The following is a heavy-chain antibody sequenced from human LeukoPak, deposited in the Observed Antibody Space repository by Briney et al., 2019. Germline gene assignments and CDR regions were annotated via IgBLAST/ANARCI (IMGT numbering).Heavy chain of an antibody. Sequence: PGRSLRLSCAASGFTFSSYAMHWVRQAPGKGLEWVAVISYDGSNKYYADSVKGRFTISRDNSKNTLYLQMNSLRAEDTAVYYCARETLRDYYDSSGPFDYWGQGTLVTVSS. CDR3: ARETLRDYYDSSGPFDY. CDR2: ISYDGSNK. V-gene: IGHV3-30-3*01. CDR1: GFTFSSYA. D-gene: IGHD3-22*01. J-gene: IGHJ4*02.